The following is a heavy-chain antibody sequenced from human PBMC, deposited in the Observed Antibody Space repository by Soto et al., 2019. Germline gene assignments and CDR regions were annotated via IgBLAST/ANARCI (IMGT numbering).Heavy chain of an antibody. CDR3: ARDPSGYDYFSYFDY. V-gene: IGHV3-7*01. CDR1: GFTFSSYW. CDR2: IKQDGSEK. J-gene: IGHJ4*02. D-gene: IGHD5-12*01. Sequence: GGSLRLSCAASGFTFSSYWMSWVRQAPGKGLEWVANIKQDGSEKYYVDSVKGRFTISRDNAKNSLYLQMNSLRAEDTAVYYCARDPSGYDYFSYFDYWGQGTLVTVSS.